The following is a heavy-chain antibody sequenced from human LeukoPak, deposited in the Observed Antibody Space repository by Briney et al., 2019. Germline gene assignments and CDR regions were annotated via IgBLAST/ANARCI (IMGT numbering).Heavy chain of an antibody. CDR3: ARVLATVTTGGMDV. V-gene: IGHV4-61*01. CDR2: IYYSGST. CDR1: GGSVSSGSYY. Sequence: KPSETLSLTCTVSGGSVSSGSYYWSWIRQPPGKGLEWIGYIYYSGSTNYNPSLKSRVTISVDTSKNQFSLKLSSVTAADTAAYYCARVLATVTTGGMDVWGKGTTVTVSS. J-gene: IGHJ6*04. D-gene: IGHD4-17*01.